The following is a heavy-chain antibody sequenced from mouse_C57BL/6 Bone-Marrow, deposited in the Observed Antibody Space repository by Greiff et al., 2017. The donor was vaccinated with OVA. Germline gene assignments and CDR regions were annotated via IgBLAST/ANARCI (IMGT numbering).Heavy chain of an antibody. CDR2: IYPRSGNT. CDR3: ARGRDGNYDWYFDD. V-gene: IGHV1-81*01. Sequence: VQLQQSGAELARPGASVKLSCKASGYTFTSYGISWVKQRTGQGLEWIGEIYPRSGNTYYNEKFKGKATLTADKSSSTAYMELRSLTSEDSAVYFCARGRDGNYDWYFDDWGTGTTVTVAS. J-gene: IGHJ1*03. CDR1: GYTFTSYG. D-gene: IGHD2-1*01.